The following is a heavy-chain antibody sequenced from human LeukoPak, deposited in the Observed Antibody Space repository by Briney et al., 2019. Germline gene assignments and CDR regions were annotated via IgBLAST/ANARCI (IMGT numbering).Heavy chain of an antibody. Sequence: GESLKISCKGSGYGFTSYWIGWVRQMPGKGLEWMGIIYPGDSDTRYSPSFQGQVTISADKSISTAYLRWSSLKASDTAMYYCARALYSYGSYLFDYWGQGTLVTVSS. J-gene: IGHJ4*02. CDR3: ARALYSYGSYLFDY. V-gene: IGHV5-51*01. CDR1: GYGFTSYW. D-gene: IGHD5-18*01. CDR2: IYPGDSDT.